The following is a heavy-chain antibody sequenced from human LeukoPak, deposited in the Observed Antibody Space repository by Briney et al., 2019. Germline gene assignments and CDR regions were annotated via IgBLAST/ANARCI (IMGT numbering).Heavy chain of an antibody. CDR3: AKEIPYYDSSGYHPHFDY. CDR2: ISYDGSNK. D-gene: IGHD3-22*01. CDR1: GFTFSNYG. V-gene: IGHV3-30*18. J-gene: IGHJ4*02. Sequence: GGSLRLSCAASGFTFSNYGMHWVRQAPGKGLEWVAVISYDGSNKYYADSVKGRFTISRDNSKNTLYLQMNSLRAEDTAVYYCAKEIPYYDSSGYHPHFDYWGQGTLVTVSS.